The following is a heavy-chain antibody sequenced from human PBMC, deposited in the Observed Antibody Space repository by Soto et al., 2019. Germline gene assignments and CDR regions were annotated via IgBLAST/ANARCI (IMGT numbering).Heavy chain of an antibody. CDR2: ISAYNGNT. Sequence: ASVKVSCKASGYTFTSYGISWVRQAPGQGLEWMGWISAYNGNTNYAQKIQGRVTMTTDTSTSTAYMELRSLRSDDTAVYYCARVGYYYDSSGYSPVYYYYGMDVWGQGTTVTVSS. D-gene: IGHD3-22*01. CDR3: ARVGYYYDSSGYSPVYYYYGMDV. J-gene: IGHJ6*02. V-gene: IGHV1-18*01. CDR1: GYTFTSYG.